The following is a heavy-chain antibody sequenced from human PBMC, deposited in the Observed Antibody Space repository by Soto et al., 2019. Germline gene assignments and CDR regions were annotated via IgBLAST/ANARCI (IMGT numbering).Heavy chain of an antibody. D-gene: IGHD4-17*01. Sequence: PGGSLRLSCAASGFTFSSYGMHWVRQAPGKGLEWVAVIWYDGSNKYYADSVKGRFTISRDNSKNTLYLQMNSLRAEDTAVYYCAFTRVPTGGGWFDPWGQGTLVTVSS. CDR2: IWYDGSNK. V-gene: IGHV3-33*01. CDR3: AFTRVPTGGGWFDP. J-gene: IGHJ5*02. CDR1: GFTFSSYG.